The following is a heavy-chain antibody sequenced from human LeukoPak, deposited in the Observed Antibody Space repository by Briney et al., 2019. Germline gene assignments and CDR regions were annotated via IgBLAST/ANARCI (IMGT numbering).Heavy chain of an antibody. D-gene: IGHD3-22*01. J-gene: IGHJ4*02. V-gene: IGHV4-38-2*02. CDR2: IYHSGST. CDR3: ARGVYDSSGYYCDY. Sequence: SETLSLTCTVSGYSISSGYYWGWIRQPPGKGLEWIGSIYHSGSTYYNPSLKSRVTISVDTSKNQFSLKLSSMTAADTAVYYCARGVYDSSGYYCDYWGQGTLVTVSS. CDR1: GYSISSGYY.